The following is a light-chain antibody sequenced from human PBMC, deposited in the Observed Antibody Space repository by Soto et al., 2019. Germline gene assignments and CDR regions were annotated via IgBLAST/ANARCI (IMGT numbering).Light chain of an antibody. CDR1: QSVGSGY. CDR3: QQYDKWPYT. V-gene: IGKV3-20*01. J-gene: IGKJ2*01. CDR2: GAS. Sequence: EIVLTQSPGTLSLSPGERATLSCRASQSVGSGYLAWYQQKPGQAPRLLIYGASNRATGIPDRFSGSGSGTEFTLTISSLQTEDGALYYCQQYDKWPYTFGQGTNLEIK.